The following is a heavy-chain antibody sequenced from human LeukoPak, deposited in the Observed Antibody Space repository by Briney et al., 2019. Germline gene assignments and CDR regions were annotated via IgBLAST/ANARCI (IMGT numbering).Heavy chain of an antibody. J-gene: IGHJ4*02. Sequence: GGSLRLSCAVSGFIVSSDYVSWVRQAPGKGLEWVSAIDSTGAYTWYADSVKGRFTISKDSSKTIYLQMNSLRAEDAAVYFCAKGSAAGRPYYFDYWGQGTLVTVSS. V-gene: IGHV3-53*01. CDR3: AKGSAAGRPYYFDY. CDR2: IDSTGAYT. CDR1: GFIVSSDY. D-gene: IGHD6-25*01.